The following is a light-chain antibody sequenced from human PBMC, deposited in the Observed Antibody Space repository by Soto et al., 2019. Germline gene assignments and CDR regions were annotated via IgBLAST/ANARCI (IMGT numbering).Light chain of an antibody. CDR1: QSVSNNY. J-gene: IGKJ1*01. V-gene: IGKV3-20*01. Sequence: EIVMTQSPATLSVSPGERATLSCRASQSVSNNYLAWYQQKPGHAPRLLIYGASNRATGIPYRFSGSGSGTVFTLTISRLEPEDFAVYYCQQYGRSRTFGQGTKVDIK. CDR3: QQYGRSRT. CDR2: GAS.